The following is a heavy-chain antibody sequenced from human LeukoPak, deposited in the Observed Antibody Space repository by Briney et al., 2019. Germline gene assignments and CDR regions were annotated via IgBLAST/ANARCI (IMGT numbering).Heavy chain of an antibody. V-gene: IGHV1-69*05. J-gene: IGHJ4*02. D-gene: IGHD4-23*01. Sequence: ASVKVSCKASGGTFSSYAISWVRQAPGQGLEWMGVIIPIFGTANYAQKFQGRVTITTDESTSTAYMELSSLRSEDTAVYYCARDSVLYGGSYFDYWGQGTLVTVSS. CDR3: ARDSVLYGGSYFDY. CDR2: IIPIFGTA. CDR1: GGTFSSYA.